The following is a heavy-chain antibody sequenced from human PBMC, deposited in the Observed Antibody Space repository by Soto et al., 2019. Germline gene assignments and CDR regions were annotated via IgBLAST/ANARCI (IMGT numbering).Heavy chain of an antibody. CDR2: IIPILGIA. D-gene: IGHD5-18*01. CDR3: ARTIGYSYGSFDY. Sequence: SVKVSCKASGGTFSSYTISCVRQAPGQGLEWMGRIIPILGIANYAQKFQGRVTITADKSTSTAYMELSSLRSEDMAVYYCARTIGYSYGSFDYWGQGTLVTVSS. CDR1: GGTFSSYT. V-gene: IGHV1-69*02. J-gene: IGHJ4*02.